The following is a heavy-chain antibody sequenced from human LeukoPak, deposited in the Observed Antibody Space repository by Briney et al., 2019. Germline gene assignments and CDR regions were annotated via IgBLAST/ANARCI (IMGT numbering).Heavy chain of an antibody. J-gene: IGHJ4*02. D-gene: IGHD2-2*01. CDR1: GFTFSTYS. Sequence: GGSLRLSCAASGFTFSTYSMNWVRQAPGRRLEWVSSISSSSSYIYYADSVKGRFTISRDNAKDSLYLQMNSLRAEDTAVYYCARSYCSSISCRPHFDCWGQGTLVTVSS. V-gene: IGHV3-21*01. CDR2: ISSSSSYI. CDR3: ARSYCSSISCRPHFDC.